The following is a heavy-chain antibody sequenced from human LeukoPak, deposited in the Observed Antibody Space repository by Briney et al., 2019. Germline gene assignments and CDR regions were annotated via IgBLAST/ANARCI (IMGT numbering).Heavy chain of an antibody. CDR1: GFSFSNYN. CDR3: ARDPYSGAYGSDYYYYMDV. Sequence: GGSLRLSCAASGFSFSNYNMNWARLAPGKGLEWVSSITSSGSHIFYADSVKGRFTISRDNADNSLYLQMNSLRAEDTAVYFCARDPYSGAYGSDYYYYMDVWGKGTTVTVSS. V-gene: IGHV3-21*01. CDR2: ITSSGSHI. D-gene: IGHD1-26*01. J-gene: IGHJ6*03.